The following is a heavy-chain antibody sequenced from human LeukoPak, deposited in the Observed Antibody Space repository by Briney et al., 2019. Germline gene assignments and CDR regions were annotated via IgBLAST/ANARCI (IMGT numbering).Heavy chain of an antibody. V-gene: IGHV3-30-3*01. J-gene: IGHJ3*02. Sequence: GGSLRLSCAASGFSFSGYWMHWVRQAPGKGLERVAVISYDGSNKYYADSVKGRFTISRDNSKNTLYLQMNSLRAEDTAVYYCARGNDQYYYEGDAFDIWGQGTMVTVSS. D-gene: IGHD3-22*01. CDR2: ISYDGSNK. CDR1: GFSFSGYW. CDR3: ARGNDQYYYEGDAFDI.